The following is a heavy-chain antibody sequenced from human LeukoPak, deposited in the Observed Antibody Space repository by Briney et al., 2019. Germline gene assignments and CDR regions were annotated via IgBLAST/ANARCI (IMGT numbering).Heavy chain of an antibody. D-gene: IGHD6-6*01. V-gene: IGHV3-7*01. CDR2: IKKDGSEK. J-gene: IGHJ6*03. Sequence: GGSLRLSCAASGFTFSSYWMSWVRQAPGKGLEWVANIKKDGSEKYYVDSVKGRFTISRDNAKTSLYLQMNSLRAEDTAVYYCAKDSPLYSSSAYYMDVWGKGSMVTVSS. CDR1: GFTFSSYW. CDR3: AKDSPLYSSSAYYMDV.